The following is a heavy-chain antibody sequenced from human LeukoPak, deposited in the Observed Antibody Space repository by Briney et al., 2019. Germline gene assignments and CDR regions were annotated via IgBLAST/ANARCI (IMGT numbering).Heavy chain of an antibody. J-gene: IGHJ3*02. CDR2: IKQDGSEK. CDR1: GFTFSSYA. V-gene: IGHV3-7*01. Sequence: GGSLRLSCAASGFTFSSYAMSWVRQAPGKGLEWVANIKQDGSEKYYVDSVKGQFTISRDNAKNSLYLQMNSLRAEDTAVYYCARGRAKNDAFAIWGQGTMVTVSS. CDR3: ARGRAKNDAFAI.